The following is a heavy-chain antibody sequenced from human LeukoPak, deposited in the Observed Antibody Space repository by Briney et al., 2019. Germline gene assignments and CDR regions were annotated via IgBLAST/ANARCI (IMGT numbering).Heavy chain of an antibody. CDR2: INHSGST. J-gene: IGHJ5*02. CDR3: ARGSRTIAAVYNWFDP. D-gene: IGHD6-13*01. CDR1: GGSFGGYY. V-gene: IGHV4-34*01. Sequence: SETLSLTCAVYGGSFGGYYWSWIRQPPGKGREWIGEINHSGSTNYNPSLKSRVTISVDTSKNQFSLKLSSVTAADTAVYYCARGSRTIAAVYNWFDPWGQGTLVTVSS.